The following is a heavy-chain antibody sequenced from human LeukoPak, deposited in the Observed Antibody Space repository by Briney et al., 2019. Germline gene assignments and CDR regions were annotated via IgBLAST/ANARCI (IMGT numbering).Heavy chain of an antibody. J-gene: IGHJ5*02. D-gene: IGHD4-17*01. CDR1: AFTSSRDV. CDR2: IRYDGSNK. CDR3: AKDRGDYTNWFDP. V-gene: IGHV3-30*02. Sequence: GGSLRLSCAASAFTSSRDVMHWARQAPGKGLEWVAFIRYDGSNKYYANSVKGRFTISRDNSKNTLYLQMNSTRPEDTAIYYCAKDRGDYTNWFDPWGQGTLVTVSS.